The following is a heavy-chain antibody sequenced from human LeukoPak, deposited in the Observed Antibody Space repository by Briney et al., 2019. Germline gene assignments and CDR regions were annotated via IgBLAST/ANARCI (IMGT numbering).Heavy chain of an antibody. CDR3: AKETGSGGAFDY. Sequence: GGSLRLSCEASGFTFSDSAMSWVRQASGRGLEWVSLISASGGNSYYADSVKGRFTVSRDSSKNTLYLQMNSLRAEDTAVYYCAKETGSGGAFDYWGQGTLVTVSS. J-gene: IGHJ4*02. V-gene: IGHV3-23*01. CDR2: ISASGGNS. D-gene: IGHD6-19*01. CDR1: GFTFSDSA.